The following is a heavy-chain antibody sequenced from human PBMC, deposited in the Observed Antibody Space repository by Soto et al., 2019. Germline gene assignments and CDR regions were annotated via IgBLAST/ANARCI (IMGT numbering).Heavy chain of an antibody. CDR3: ARQRVDIVATIIYYYGMDV. CDR2: IYPGDSDT. J-gene: IGHJ6*02. D-gene: IGHD5-12*01. V-gene: IGHV5-51*01. CDR1: GYSFTSYW. Sequence: PGEPLKISCKGSGYSFTSYWIGWVRQMPGKGLEWMGIIYPGDSDTRYSPSFQGQVTISADKSISTAYLQWSSLKASDTAMYYCARQRVDIVATIIYYYGMDVWGQGTTVNVSS.